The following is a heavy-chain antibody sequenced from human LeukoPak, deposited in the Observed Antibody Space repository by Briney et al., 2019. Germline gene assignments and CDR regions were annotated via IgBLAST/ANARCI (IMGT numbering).Heavy chain of an antibody. Sequence: GGSLRLSCAASGFTFSSYAMSWVRQAPGKGLEWVSAIGGSGGSTYYADSVKGRFTISRDNSKNTLYLQMYSLRAEDTAVYYCAKEDIVVVPAAIRDWGQGTLVTVSS. CDR3: AKEDIVVVPAAIRD. CDR1: GFTFSSYA. D-gene: IGHD2-2*02. CDR2: IGGSGGST. J-gene: IGHJ4*02. V-gene: IGHV3-23*01.